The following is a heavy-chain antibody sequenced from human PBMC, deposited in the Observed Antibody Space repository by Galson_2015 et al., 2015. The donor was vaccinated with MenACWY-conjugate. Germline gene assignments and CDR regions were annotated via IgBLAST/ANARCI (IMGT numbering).Heavy chain of an antibody. CDR1: GGSISTSY. CDR3: ARVPVDYRDYVHYGMDV. V-gene: IGHV4-59*01. J-gene: IGHJ6*02. Sequence: SETLSLTCIVSGGSISTSYWSWIRQPPGKGLEWIGSIYYSGSTNYNPSLKSRVTISVYTSKNQFSLKLTSVTAADTAVYYCARVPVDYRDYVHYGMDVWGQGTTVTVSS. CDR2: IYYSGST. D-gene: IGHD4-17*01.